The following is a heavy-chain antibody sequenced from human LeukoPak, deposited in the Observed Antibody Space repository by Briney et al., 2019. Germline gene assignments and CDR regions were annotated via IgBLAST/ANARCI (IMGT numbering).Heavy chain of an antibody. CDR1: GGSISNYY. J-gene: IGHJ5*02. CDR2: IYYSGST. CDR3: ARRYCSSTSCYENWFDP. V-gene: IGHV4-59*01. D-gene: IGHD2-2*01. Sequence: SETLSLTCTVSGGSISNYYWSWIRQPPGKGLEWIGYIYYSGSTNYNPSLKSRVTISLDTSKNQFSLKLSSVTAADTAVYYCARRYCSSTSCYENWFDPWGQGTLVTVSS.